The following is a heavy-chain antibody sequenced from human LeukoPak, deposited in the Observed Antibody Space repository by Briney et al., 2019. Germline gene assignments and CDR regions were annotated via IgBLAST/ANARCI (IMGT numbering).Heavy chain of an antibody. Sequence: GASVKVSCKASGYTFTGYYMHWVRQAPGQGLEWMGWINPNSGGTNYAQKFQGRVTMTRDTSISTAYMELSRLRSDDTAVYYCARDRSTEYGGNSVLYYWGQGTLVTVSS. CDR3: ARDRSTEYGGNSVLYY. CDR2: INPNSGGT. J-gene: IGHJ4*02. CDR1: GYTFTGYY. V-gene: IGHV1-2*02. D-gene: IGHD4-23*01.